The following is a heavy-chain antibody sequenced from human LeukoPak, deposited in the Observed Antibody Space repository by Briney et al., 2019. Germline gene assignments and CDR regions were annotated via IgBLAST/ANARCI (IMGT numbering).Heavy chain of an antibody. CDR2: VSWNGAYT. V-gene: IGHV3-20*04. Sequence: GGSLRLSCAASGFPFDDYGMSWVRLAPGKGLEWVSGVSWNGAYTEYADSVRGRFTISRDNAKKSLYLQMNSLRVDDTALYYCARRKGPYGSGTYYDSWGQGTLVSVSS. J-gene: IGHJ4*02. D-gene: IGHD3-10*01. CDR1: GFPFDDYG. CDR3: ARRKGPYGSGTYYDS.